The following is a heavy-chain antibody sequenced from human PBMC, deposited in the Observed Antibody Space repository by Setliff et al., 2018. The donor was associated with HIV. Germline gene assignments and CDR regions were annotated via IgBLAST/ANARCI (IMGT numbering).Heavy chain of an antibody. J-gene: IGHJ4*02. CDR3: ARGGSGSPFDY. V-gene: IGHV4-61*02. D-gene: IGHD1-26*01. Sequence: SETLSLTCTVSGGSISSGYYYWSWIRQPAGKGLEWIGRMYSTGSTNYNPSLESRVTISVDTSKNQFSLTMRSVTAADTAVYYCARGGSGSPFDYWGQGTLVTVSS. CDR1: GGSISSGYYY. CDR2: MYSTGST.